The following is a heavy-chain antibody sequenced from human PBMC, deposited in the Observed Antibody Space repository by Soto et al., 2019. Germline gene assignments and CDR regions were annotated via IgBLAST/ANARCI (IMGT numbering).Heavy chain of an antibody. D-gene: IGHD2-2*01. Sequence: GGSLRLSCAASGFTVSSNYMSWVRQAPGKGLEWVSVIYSGGSTYYADSVKGRFTISRDNSKNTLYLQMNSLRAEDTAVYYCARVLPAASKIYYYYYMDVWGKGTTVTVSS. V-gene: IGHV3-66*01. J-gene: IGHJ6*03. CDR1: GFTVSSNY. CDR2: IYSGGST. CDR3: ARVLPAASKIYYYYYMDV.